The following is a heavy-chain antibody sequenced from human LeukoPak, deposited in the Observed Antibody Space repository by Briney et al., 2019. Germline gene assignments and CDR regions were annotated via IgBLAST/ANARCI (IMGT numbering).Heavy chain of an antibody. CDR2: ISAYNGNT. Sequence: ASVKVSCKASGYTFTSYGISWVRQAPGQGLEWMGWISAYNGNTNYAQKLQGRVTMTTDTSTSTAYMELRRLRSDDTAVYYCARDPPRYSGYAWSNINYYYYMDVWGKGTTVSVSS. CDR3: ARDPPRYSGYAWSNINYYYYMDV. D-gene: IGHD5-12*01. CDR1: GYTFTSYG. J-gene: IGHJ6*03. V-gene: IGHV1-18*01.